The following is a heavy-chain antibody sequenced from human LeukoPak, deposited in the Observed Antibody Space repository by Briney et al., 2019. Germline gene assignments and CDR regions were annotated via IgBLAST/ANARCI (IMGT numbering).Heavy chain of an antibody. V-gene: IGHV3-21*01. CDR3: ARSGLDYVWESYRYPYFDY. J-gene: IGHJ4*02. CDR2: ISSSSSYI. D-gene: IGHD3-16*02. Sequence: GSLRLSCAASGFTFSSYSMNWVRQAPGKGLEWVSSISSSSSYIYYADSVKGRFTISRDNAKNSLYLQMNSLRAEDTAVYYCARSGLDYVWESYRYPYFDYWGQGTLVTVSS. CDR1: GFTFSSYS.